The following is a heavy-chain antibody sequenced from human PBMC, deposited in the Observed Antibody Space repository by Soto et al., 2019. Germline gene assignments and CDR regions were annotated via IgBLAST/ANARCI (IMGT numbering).Heavy chain of an antibody. Sequence: QVQLQESGPGLVKPSGTLSLTCAVSGGSISSSNWWSWVRQPPGKGLEWIGEIYHSGSTNYNPSLKSRVTISVDKSKNQFSLKLSSVTAADPAVYYCARGKRDYVWGSYRYTSAFDIWGQGTMVTVSS. J-gene: IGHJ3*02. CDR1: GGSISSSNW. D-gene: IGHD3-16*02. CDR3: ARGKRDYVWGSYRYTSAFDI. CDR2: IYHSGST. V-gene: IGHV4-4*02.